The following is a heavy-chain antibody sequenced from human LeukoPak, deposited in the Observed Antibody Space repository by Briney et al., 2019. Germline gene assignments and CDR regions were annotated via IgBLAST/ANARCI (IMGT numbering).Heavy chain of an antibody. CDR2: FDPEDGET. Sequence: ASVTVSCKVSGYTLTELSMHWVRQAPGKGLEWMGGFDPEDGETIYAQKFQGRVTMTEDTSTDTAYMELSSLRSEDTAVYYCARELGGPYDSSGYYPLDYWGQGTLVTVSS. V-gene: IGHV1-24*01. CDR1: GYTLTELS. J-gene: IGHJ4*02. D-gene: IGHD3-22*01. CDR3: ARELGGPYDSSGYYPLDY.